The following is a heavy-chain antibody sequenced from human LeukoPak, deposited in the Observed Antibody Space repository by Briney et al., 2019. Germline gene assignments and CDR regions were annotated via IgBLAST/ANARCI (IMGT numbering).Heavy chain of an antibody. CDR3: ARDRAKGYYDFWSGYTWFDP. J-gene: IGHJ5*02. CDR1: GYTFTGYY. CDR2: ISAYNGNT. V-gene: IGHV1-18*04. D-gene: IGHD3-3*01. Sequence: RASVKVSCKASGYTFTGYYMHWVRQAPGQGLEWMGWISAYNGNTNYAQKLQGRVTMATDTSTSTAYMELRSLRSDDTAVYYCARDRAKGYYDFWSGYTWFDPWGQGTLVTVSS.